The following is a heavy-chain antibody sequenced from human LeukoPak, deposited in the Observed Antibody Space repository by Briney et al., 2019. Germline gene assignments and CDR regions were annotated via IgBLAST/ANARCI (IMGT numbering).Heavy chain of an antibody. CDR3: AKDTYYDISRWFDP. CDR1: GFTFSSYS. Sequence: PGGSLRLSCAASGFTFSSYSMNWVRQAPGKGLEWVSAISGSGVSTYYADSVKGRFTISRDNSKNTLYLQMTSLRAEDTAVYYCAKDTYYDISRWFDPWGQGTLVTVSS. CDR2: ISGSGVST. J-gene: IGHJ5*02. V-gene: IGHV3-23*01. D-gene: IGHD3-9*01.